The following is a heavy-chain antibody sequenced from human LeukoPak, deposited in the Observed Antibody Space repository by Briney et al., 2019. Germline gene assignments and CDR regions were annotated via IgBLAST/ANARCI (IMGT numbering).Heavy chain of an antibody. CDR1: GFTFSNYW. CDR2: IKQDGSEK. D-gene: IGHD2-2*01. CDR3: ARTAGYSSIVFDI. J-gene: IGHJ3*02. Sequence: GGALRLSCAASGFTFSNYWMSWVRQAPGKGLEWVANIKQDGSEKYYVDSVKGRFTNSRDNAKNSLYLQMNSLRAEDTAVYNCARTAGYSSIVFDIWGQGTMVTVSS. V-gene: IGHV3-7*02.